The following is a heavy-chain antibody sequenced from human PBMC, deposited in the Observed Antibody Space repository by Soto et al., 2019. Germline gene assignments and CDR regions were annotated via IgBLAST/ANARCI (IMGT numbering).Heavy chain of an antibody. CDR2: IHSSGSI. J-gene: IGHJ1*01. CDR3: ARDLDGIHDDTRGPFPRPG. Sequence: PSETLSLTCTVSGGSISSDDYYWSWIRQAPGRGLEWIGYIHSSGSIYYNPSLKSRATMSIVTAGNQFSLKVSSVTVAAPAVYYCARDLDGIHDDTRGPFPRPGWGQGTLVTVSS. V-gene: IGHV4-30-4*01. CDR1: GGSISSDDYY. D-gene: IGHD3-22*01.